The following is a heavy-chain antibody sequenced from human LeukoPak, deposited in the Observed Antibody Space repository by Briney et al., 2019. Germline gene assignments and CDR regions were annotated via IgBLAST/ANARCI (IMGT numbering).Heavy chain of an antibody. Sequence: GGSLRLSCAASGFTFSSYGMHWVRQAPGKGLEWVAVIWYDGSNKYYADSVKGRFTISRDNSKNTLYLQMNSLRAEDTAVYYCARDRTMIVVEYYFDYWGQGTLVTVSS. CDR2: IWYDGSNK. J-gene: IGHJ4*02. CDR3: ARDRTMIVVEYYFDY. CDR1: GFTFSSYG. D-gene: IGHD3-22*01. V-gene: IGHV3-33*01.